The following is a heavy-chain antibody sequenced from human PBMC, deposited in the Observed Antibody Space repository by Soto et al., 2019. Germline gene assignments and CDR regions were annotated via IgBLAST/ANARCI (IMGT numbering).Heavy chain of an antibody. V-gene: IGHV3-23*01. CDR2: ITGSGTST. J-gene: IGHJ6*02. CDR1: GFTFSGYA. CDR3: GKSPDFYYHTMDV. Sequence: GGSLRLSCAASGFTFSGYAMTWVRQAPGKGLEWVSSITGSGTSTYYADPVKGRFIISRDNSKNTVSLQMNSLRADDTAVYYCGKSPDFYYHTMDVWGQGTTVTVSS.